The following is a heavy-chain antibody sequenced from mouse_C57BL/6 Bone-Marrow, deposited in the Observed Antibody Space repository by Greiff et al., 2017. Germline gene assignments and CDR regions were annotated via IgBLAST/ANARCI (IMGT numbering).Heavy chain of an antibody. Sequence: VQLQQSGPGLVAPSQSLSITCTVSGFSLTSYGVDWVRQPPGKGLEWLGVIWGGGSTNYNSALMYRLSISKDTSKSQVFLNMNSLHTDDTAMYFCAFYAGGIAYWGQGTPVTVSA. J-gene: IGHJ3*01. CDR3: AFYAGGIAY. CDR2: IWGGGST. CDR1: GFSLTSYG. V-gene: IGHV2-9*01. D-gene: IGHD2-3*01.